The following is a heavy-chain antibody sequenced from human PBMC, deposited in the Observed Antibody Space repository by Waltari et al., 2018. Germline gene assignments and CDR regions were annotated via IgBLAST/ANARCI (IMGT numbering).Heavy chain of an antibody. CDR3: ASITGTTDY. CDR2: INHSGST. J-gene: IGHJ4*02. Sequence: QVQLQQWGAGMLKPSETLSLTCACYGGSFSVYYWSWIRQPPGQGLEWIGEINHSGSTNYNPSLKSRVTISVDTSKNQFSLKLSSVTAADTAVYYCASITGTTDYWGQGTLVTVSS. CDR1: GGSFSVYY. D-gene: IGHD1-7*01. V-gene: IGHV4-34*01.